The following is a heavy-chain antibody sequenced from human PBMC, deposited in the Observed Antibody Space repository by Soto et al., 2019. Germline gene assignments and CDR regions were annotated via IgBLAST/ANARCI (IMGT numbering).Heavy chain of an antibody. CDR3: ARCITIFGVVSPYFDY. Sequence: ETLSLTCTVSGGSISSSSYYWGWIRQPPGKGLEWIGSIYYSGSTYYNPSLKSRVTISVDTSKNQFSLKLSSVTAADTAVYYCARCITIFGVVSPYFDYWGQGTLVTVSS. CDR2: IYYSGST. V-gene: IGHV4-39*01. D-gene: IGHD3-3*01. J-gene: IGHJ4*02. CDR1: GGSISSSSYY.